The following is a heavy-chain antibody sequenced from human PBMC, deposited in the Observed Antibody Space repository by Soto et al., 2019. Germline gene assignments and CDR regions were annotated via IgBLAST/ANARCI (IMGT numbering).Heavy chain of an antibody. CDR3: VRRHVSATGIDWFDP. V-gene: IGHV1-18*04. Sequence: GASVKVSCKASGYTFFNYGISWVRQAPGQGLEWVGGITVYNGDTKYSPKFQGRVTITRDTSASTAYMELSSLRSEDTAVYYCVRRHVSATGIDWFDPWGQGTLVTVSS. CDR2: ITVYNGDT. D-gene: IGHD6-13*01. CDR1: GYTFFNYG. J-gene: IGHJ5*02.